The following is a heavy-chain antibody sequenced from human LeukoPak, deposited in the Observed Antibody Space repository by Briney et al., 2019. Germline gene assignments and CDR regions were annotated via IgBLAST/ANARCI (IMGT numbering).Heavy chain of an antibody. CDR1: GFTFSSYG. CDR3: ARAPRYCTNGVCFTGWYFDL. CDR2: IWYDGSNK. V-gene: IGHV3-33*01. Sequence: GRSLRLSCAASGFTFSSYGMHWVRQAPGKGLEWVAVIWYDGSNKYYADSVKGRFTISRDNSKNTLYLQMNSLRAEDTAVYYCARAPRYCTNGVCFTGWYFDLWGRGTLVTVSS. D-gene: IGHD2-8*01. J-gene: IGHJ2*01.